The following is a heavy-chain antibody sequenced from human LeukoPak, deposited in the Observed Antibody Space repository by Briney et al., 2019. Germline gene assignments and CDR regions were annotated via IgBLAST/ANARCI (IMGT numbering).Heavy chain of an antibody. CDR1: GYTFTSYG. CDR2: ISAYNGNT. Sequence: APVKVSCTASGYTFTSYGISWVRQAPGQGLEWMGWISAYNGNTNYAQKLQGRVTMTTDTSTSTAYMELRSLRSDDTAVYYCARGYGSGSSYNWFDPRGQGTLVTVSS. CDR3: ARGYGSGSSYNWFDP. V-gene: IGHV1-18*01. J-gene: IGHJ5*02. D-gene: IGHD3-10*01.